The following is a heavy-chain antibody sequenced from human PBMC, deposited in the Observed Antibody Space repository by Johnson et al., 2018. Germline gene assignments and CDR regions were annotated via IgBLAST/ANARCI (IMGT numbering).Heavy chain of an antibody. CDR1: GFTVSDYY. V-gene: IGHV3-11*04. CDR3: AKWAAPGDFDF. D-gene: IGHD2-8*01. CDR2: ISPGDSAI. Sequence: QVQVQESGGGLVKPGGSLRLSCAASGFTVSDYYMSWIRQAPGKGPEWVSYISPGDSAIYYRDSVKGRFTMSRDKSKTSQYLKMDSLDADDTAIYYCAKWAAPGDFDFWGRGTLVTLSS. J-gene: IGHJ4*02.